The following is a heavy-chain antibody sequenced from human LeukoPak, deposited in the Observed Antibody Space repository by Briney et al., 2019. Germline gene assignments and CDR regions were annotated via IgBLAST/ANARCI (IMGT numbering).Heavy chain of an antibody. J-gene: IGHJ4*02. Sequence: GGSLRLSCSASGFTFSSYAMHWVRQAPGKGLEYVSAISSNGGSTYYADSVKGRFTIPRDNSKNTLYLQMSSLRAEDTAVYYCACSSGWSVLDYWGQGTLVTVSS. V-gene: IGHV3-64D*06. CDR1: GFTFSSYA. D-gene: IGHD6-19*01. CDR2: ISSNGGST. CDR3: ACSSGWSVLDY.